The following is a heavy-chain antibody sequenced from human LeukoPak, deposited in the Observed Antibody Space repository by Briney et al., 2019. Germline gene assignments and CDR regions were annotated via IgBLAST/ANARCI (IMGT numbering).Heavy chain of an antibody. CDR1: GGSISSYY. J-gene: IGHJ6*03. CDR3: ASLPRVPNYYMDV. CDR2: IYYSGST. V-gene: IGHV4-59*08. Sequence: PSETLSLTCTVSGGSISSYYWSWIRQPPGKGLEWIGYIYYSGSTYYNPSLKSRVTISVDTSKNQFSLKLSSVTAADTAVYYCASLPRVPNYYMDVWGKGTTVTVSS.